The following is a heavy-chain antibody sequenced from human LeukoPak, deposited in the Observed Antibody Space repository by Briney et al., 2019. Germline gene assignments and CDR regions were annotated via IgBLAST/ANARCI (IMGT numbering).Heavy chain of an antibody. CDR1: GFTFSNAR. Sequence: GGSLRLSCAASGFTFSNARMSWVRQAPGKGLEWVGRIKSKTDGGTTDYAAPVKGRFTISRDDSKNTLYLQMNSLKTEDTAVYYCTTPQYYYGSGSYYKNYFDYWGQGTLVTVSS. CDR2: IKSKTDGGTT. V-gene: IGHV3-15*01. J-gene: IGHJ4*02. CDR3: TTPQYYYGSGSYYKNYFDY. D-gene: IGHD3-10*01.